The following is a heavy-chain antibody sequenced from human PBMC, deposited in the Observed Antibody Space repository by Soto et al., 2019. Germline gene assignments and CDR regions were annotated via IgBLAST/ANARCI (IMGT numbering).Heavy chain of an antibody. V-gene: IGHV1-2*04. CDR1: GYTFTGYY. Sequence: ASVKVSCKASGYTFTGYYMHWVRQAPGQGLEWMGWINPNSGGTNYAQKFQGWVTMTRDTXXXXXXXXXXXXXXDDTXXXXXXRGEXXVIAVAGTSYYYGMDVWGQGTTVTVSS. D-gene: IGHD6-19*01. J-gene: IGHJ6*02. CDR2: INPNSGGT. CDR3: XRGEXXVIAVAGTSYYYGMDV.